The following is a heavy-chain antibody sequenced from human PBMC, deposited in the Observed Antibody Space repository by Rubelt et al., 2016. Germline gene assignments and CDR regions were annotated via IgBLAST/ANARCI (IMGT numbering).Heavy chain of an antibody. J-gene: IGHJ4*02. CDR1: GYTFSIYT. Sequence: VQSGSELKKPGASVKLSCKASGYTFSIYTMNWVRQAPGQGIEWMGWINTNTGNPTYAQGLTGRFVFSLDTSVNTAYLHISSLKDEDTAMYYCARLRRATSVTPYYFDYCGQGTLVTVSS. CDR3: ARLRRATSVTPYYFDY. V-gene: IGHV7-4-1*02. D-gene: IGHD2-15*01. CDR2: INTNTGNP.